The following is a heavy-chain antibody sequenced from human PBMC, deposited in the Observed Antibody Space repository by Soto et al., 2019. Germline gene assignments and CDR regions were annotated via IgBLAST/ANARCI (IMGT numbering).Heavy chain of an antibody. V-gene: IGHV3-66*04. D-gene: IGHD6-19*01. CDR3: AGLQWLVAYYYYGLDV. Sequence: EVQLVESGGGLVQPGGSLRLSCAASGFTVSSNYMSWVRQAPGKGLEWVSVIYSGGNTYYADSVKGRFTTSRDNSKYTLCLQLNSLRAEDTAVYYCAGLQWLVAYYYYGLDVWGQGSTVIV. CDR2: IYSGGNT. CDR1: GFTVSSNY. J-gene: IGHJ6*02.